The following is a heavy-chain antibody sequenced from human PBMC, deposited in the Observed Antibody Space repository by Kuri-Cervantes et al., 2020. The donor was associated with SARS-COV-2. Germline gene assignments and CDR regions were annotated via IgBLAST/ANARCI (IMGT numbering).Heavy chain of an antibody. CDR3: ARGIVVVITDWYFDL. J-gene: IGHJ2*01. D-gene: IGHD3-22*01. CDR2: ITSSGDTT. V-gene: IGHV3-48*03. CDR1: GFSFSSFE. Sequence: GESLKISCAASGFSFSSFEMNWVRQAPGKGLEWVSYITSSGDTTYYADSVKGRFTISRDNAKNSLFLQLNSLGAEDTAVYYCARGIVVVITDWYFDLWGRGTLVTVSS.